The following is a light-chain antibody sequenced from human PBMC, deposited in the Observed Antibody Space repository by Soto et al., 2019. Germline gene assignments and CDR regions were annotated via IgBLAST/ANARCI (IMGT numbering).Light chain of an antibody. CDR2: AAS. V-gene: IGKV3-20*01. CDR1: QSVRSNY. CDR3: RQYASSPLT. J-gene: IGKJ4*01. Sequence: EIVLTKSPGTLSLSPGEGATLSCRASQSVRSNYLAWYQQKPGQAPRILIYAASIRATYIPDRFSGSVYGTDFTLTISRLEPEDFAVYYFRQYASSPLTFGGETKVEI.